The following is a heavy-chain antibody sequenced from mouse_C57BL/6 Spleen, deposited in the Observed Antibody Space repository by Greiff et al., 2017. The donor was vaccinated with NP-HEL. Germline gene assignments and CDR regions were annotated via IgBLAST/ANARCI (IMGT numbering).Heavy chain of an antibody. J-gene: IGHJ4*01. Sequence: QLQQPGAELVMPGASVKLSCKASGYTFTSYWMHWVKQRPGQGLEWIGEIDPSDSYTNYNQKFKGKSTLTVDKSSSTAYMQLSSLTSEDSAVYYCARSGAMDYWGQGTSVTVSS. CDR1: GYTFTSYW. CDR2: IDPSDSYT. V-gene: IGHV1-69*01. CDR3: ARSGAMDY. D-gene: IGHD3-2*02.